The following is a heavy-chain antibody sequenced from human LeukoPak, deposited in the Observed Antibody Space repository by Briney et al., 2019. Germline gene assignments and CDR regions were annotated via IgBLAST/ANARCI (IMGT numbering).Heavy chain of an antibody. CDR2: INTDGSDT. Sequence: GGSLRLSCAASGFTFSSYSMNWVRQAPGKGLVWVSRINTDGSDTTYADSVKGRFTISRDNAKNTLYLQMNSLRAEDTALYHCARNWNYYDQWGQGTLVTVSS. CDR1: GFTFSSYS. V-gene: IGHV3-74*03. D-gene: IGHD1-1*01. CDR3: ARNWNYYDQ. J-gene: IGHJ4*02.